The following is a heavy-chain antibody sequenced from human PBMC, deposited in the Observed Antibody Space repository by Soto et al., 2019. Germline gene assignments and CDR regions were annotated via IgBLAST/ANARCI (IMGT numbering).Heavy chain of an antibody. CDR1: GGSFSGYY. CDR3: ARGAAAGDNYYYGMDV. CDR2: INHSGST. D-gene: IGHD6-13*01. Sequence: SETLSLTCAVYGGSFSGYYWSWIRQPPGKGLEWIGEINHSGSTNYNPSLKSRVTISVDTSKNQFSLKLSSVTAADTAVYYCARGAAAGDNYYYGMDVRGQGTTVTVSS. J-gene: IGHJ6*02. V-gene: IGHV4-34*01.